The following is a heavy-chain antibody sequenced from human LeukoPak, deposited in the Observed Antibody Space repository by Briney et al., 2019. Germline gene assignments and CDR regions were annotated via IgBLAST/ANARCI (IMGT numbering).Heavy chain of an antibody. Sequence: SVKVSCKASGYTFTSYDISWVRQATGQGLEWMGWMNPISGNTGYAQNFQGRVTMTRSTSISTAYMELSSLRSEDTAVYYCARPYCSGGDCLRYFDLWGRGTLITVSS. V-gene: IGHV1-8*01. CDR1: GYTFTSYD. CDR3: ARPYCSGGDCLRYFDL. J-gene: IGHJ2*01. CDR2: MNPISGNT. D-gene: IGHD2-15*01.